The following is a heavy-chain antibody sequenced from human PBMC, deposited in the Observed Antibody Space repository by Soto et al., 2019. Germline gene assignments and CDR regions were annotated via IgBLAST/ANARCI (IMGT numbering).Heavy chain of an antibody. CDR1: GGAFNGYY. D-gene: IGHD3-10*01. Sequence: QVHLQQWGAGLLQPSETLSLTCAVNGGAFNGYYWTWIRQSPGKGLQWIGEINHSGTVDYNPSLKSRVTFSLVTSKKQFSLTLASVTAAYTAVSYCARAGAALVRGSIAGFDYWGKGTLVTVSS. CDR2: INHSGTV. CDR3: ARAGAALVRGSIAGFDY. J-gene: IGHJ4*02. V-gene: IGHV4-34*01.